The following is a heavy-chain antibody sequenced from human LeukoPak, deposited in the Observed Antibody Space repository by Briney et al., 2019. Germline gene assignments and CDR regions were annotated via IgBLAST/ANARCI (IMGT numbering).Heavy chain of an antibody. CDR1: GFTFSSYS. Sequence: PGGSLRLSCAASGFTFSSYSMNWVRQAPGKGLEWVSYISSSSSTICYADSVKGRFTISRDNAKNSLYLQMNSLRAEDTAVYYCARDRVELGWGAFEIWGQGTMVTVSS. CDR3: ARDRVELGWGAFEI. J-gene: IGHJ3*02. D-gene: IGHD7-27*01. V-gene: IGHV3-48*01. CDR2: ISSSSSTI.